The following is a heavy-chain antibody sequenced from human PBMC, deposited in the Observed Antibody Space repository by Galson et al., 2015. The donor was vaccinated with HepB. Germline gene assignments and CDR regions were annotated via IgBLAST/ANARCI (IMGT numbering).Heavy chain of an antibody. CDR3: ARRYNWNDGYYYYGMDV. J-gene: IGHJ6*02. V-gene: IGHV5-51*01. CDR1: GSSFTSYW. CDR2: IYPGDSDT. Sequence: QSGAEVTKPGESLKISCKGSGSSFTSYWIGWVRQMPGKGLEWMGIIYPGDSDTRYSPSFQGQVTISADKSISTAYLQWSSLKASDTAMYYCARRYNWNDGYYYYGMDVWGQGTTVTVSS. D-gene: IGHD1-1*01.